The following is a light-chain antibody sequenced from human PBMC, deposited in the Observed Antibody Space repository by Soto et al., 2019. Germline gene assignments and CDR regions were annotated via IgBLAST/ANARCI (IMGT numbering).Light chain of an antibody. CDR2: GAS. Sequence: EIVLTQSPGTLSLSPGETATLSCRASESVASNYLAWYQQKPGQAPRLLMYGASSRATGIPDRFSGSGSGTDFTLSITRLQPEDCAVYYCQQYGSSPWTSGQGTNVDIK. CDR1: ESVASNY. CDR3: QQYGSSPWT. V-gene: IGKV3-20*01. J-gene: IGKJ1*01.